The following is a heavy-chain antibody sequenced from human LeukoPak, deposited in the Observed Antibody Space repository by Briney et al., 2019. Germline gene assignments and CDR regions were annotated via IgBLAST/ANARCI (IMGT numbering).Heavy chain of an antibody. CDR2: VYYSGST. J-gene: IGHJ4*02. Sequence: PSETLSLTCTVSGGSISSHYWSWIRQPPGNGLEWIGCVYYSGSTNYNPSLKSRVTISVDTSKNQFSLDLSSVTAADTAVYYCARGGSSGWYGIDYWGQGTLVTVSS. D-gene: IGHD6-19*01. CDR1: GGSISSHY. V-gene: IGHV4-59*11. CDR3: ARGGSSGWYGIDY.